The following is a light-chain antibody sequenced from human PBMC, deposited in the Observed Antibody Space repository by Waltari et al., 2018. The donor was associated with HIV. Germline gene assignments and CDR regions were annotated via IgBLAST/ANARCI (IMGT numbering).Light chain of an antibody. CDR1: HFHIERCL. Sequence: QSVLTQPPAASETPGQRVAVSCSGSHFHIERCLVYWYQQFPGSAPKLLISTNSQRPSGVPDRFSGSKSGTSASLAISGLRSEDEADYYCAVWDDSLTGRVFGGGTKLTVL. J-gene: IGLJ3*02. CDR2: TNS. V-gene: IGLV1-47*01. CDR3: AVWDDSLTGRV.